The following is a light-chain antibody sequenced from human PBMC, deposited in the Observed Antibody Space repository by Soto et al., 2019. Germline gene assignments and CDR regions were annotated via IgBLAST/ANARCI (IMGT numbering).Light chain of an antibody. CDR3: QQYAATPRP. CDR2: GAS. J-gene: IGKJ3*01. V-gene: IGKV3-20*01. CDR1: QSVSSSY. Sequence: EIVLTQSPGTLSLYPGERATLSCRASQSVSSSYLAWYQQKPGQAPRLLIYGASSRATGIPDRFSGSGSGTDFTLTISRLEPEDFAVYYCQQYAATPRPFGPGTKVDIK.